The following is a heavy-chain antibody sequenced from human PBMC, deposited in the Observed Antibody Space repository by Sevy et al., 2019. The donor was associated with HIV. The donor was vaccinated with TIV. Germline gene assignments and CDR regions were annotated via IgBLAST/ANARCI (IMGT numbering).Heavy chain of an antibody. CDR3: ARSSPGRFCSSSTCSQGGFDS. J-gene: IGHJ4*02. CDR2: IMRGGNT. V-gene: IGHV4-34*12. Sequence: SETLSLTCDVYGVSFSEHYWSWIRQSPGKGLEWLGEIMRGGNTDYNPSLKSRLIISVDSSKNQFSLRLKSMTAADTAVYFCARSSPGRFCSSSTCSQGGFDSWSQGTLVTVSS. D-gene: IGHD2-2*01. CDR1: GVSFSEHY.